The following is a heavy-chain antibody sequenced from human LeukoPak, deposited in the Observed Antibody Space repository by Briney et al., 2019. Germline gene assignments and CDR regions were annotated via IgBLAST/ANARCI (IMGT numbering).Heavy chain of an antibody. V-gene: IGHV1-69*13. Sequence: SVKVSCKASGGTFSSYAISWVRQAPGQGLEWMGGIIPIFGTANYAQKFQGRVTITADESTSTAYMELSSLRSEDTAVYYCASRDGYNLGSIDYWGQGTLVTVSS. D-gene: IGHD5-24*01. CDR1: GGTFSSYA. CDR3: ASRDGYNLGSIDY. CDR2: IIPIFGTA. J-gene: IGHJ4*02.